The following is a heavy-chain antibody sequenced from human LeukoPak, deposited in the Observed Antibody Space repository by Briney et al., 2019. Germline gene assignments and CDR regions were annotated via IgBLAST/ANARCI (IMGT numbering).Heavy chain of an antibody. CDR2: INHSGST. D-gene: IGHD2-21*02. CDR3: ARVRGDLSIDY. V-gene: IGHV4-34*01. CDR1: IESFSGYY. Sequence: SETLSLTCAVYIESFSGYYWTWIRQPPGKGLEWIGEINHSGSTNYNPSLKSRVTISADTSKNQFSLKLSSVTAADTAVYHCARVRGDLSIDYWGQGNLVTVSS. J-gene: IGHJ4*02.